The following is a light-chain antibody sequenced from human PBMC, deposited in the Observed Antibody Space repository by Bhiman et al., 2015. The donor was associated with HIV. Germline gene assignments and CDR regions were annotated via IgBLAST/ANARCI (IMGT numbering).Light chain of an antibody. CDR1: NSDIGNYGY. CDR3: SSFSGSSTPWV. Sequence: QSALTQPASVSGSPGQSITISCTGTNSDIGNYGYVSWYQQHPGKAPKLIIYDVSNRPSGVSNRFSGSKSGNTASLTISGLRADDEADYYCSSFSGSSTPWVFGGGTKLTVL. CDR2: DVS. J-gene: IGLJ3*02. V-gene: IGLV2-14*03.